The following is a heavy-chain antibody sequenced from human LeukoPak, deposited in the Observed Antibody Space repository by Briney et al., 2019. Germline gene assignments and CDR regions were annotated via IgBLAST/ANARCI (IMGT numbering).Heavy chain of an antibody. J-gene: IGHJ4*02. Sequence: GRSLRLSCAASGFTFSSYGLHWVRQAPGKGLEWVAVISYDGSNKYYADSVKGRFTISRDNSKNTLYLQMNSLRAEDTAVYYCAKPPRGIAAAGLDYWGQGTLVTVSS. D-gene: IGHD6-13*01. CDR2: ISYDGSNK. V-gene: IGHV3-30*18. CDR1: GFTFSSYG. CDR3: AKPPRGIAAAGLDY.